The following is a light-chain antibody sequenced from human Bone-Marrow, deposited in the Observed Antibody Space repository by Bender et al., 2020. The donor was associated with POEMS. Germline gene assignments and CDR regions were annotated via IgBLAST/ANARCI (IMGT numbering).Light chain of an antibody. CDR2: DVS. CDR3: SSYTSNTVV. Sequence: QSALTQTASVSGSPGQSITISCTGISSDVGVSSFVSWYQHHPGKAPKLMIYDVSNRPSGISNRFSGSKSGNTASLTISGLQTEDEADYYCSSYTSNTVVFGGGTKLTVL. CDR1: SSDVGVSSF. V-gene: IGLV2-14*03. J-gene: IGLJ2*01.